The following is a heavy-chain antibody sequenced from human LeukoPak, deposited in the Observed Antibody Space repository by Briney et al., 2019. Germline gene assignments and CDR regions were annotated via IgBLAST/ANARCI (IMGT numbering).Heavy chain of an antibody. Sequence: PGGALRLSCAASGFTFSDHYMDWVRQAPGKGLEWVGRTRNKANSYTTEYAASVKGRFTISSDDSKYSMYLQMNSLKTEDTAVYYCAREGSSCSYWVVWYFGVWGSGILVTV. V-gene: IGHV3-72*01. CDR3: AREGSSCSYWVVWYFGV. D-gene: IGHD1-26*01. CDR1: GFTFSDHY. CDR2: TRNKANSYTT. J-gene: IGHJ2*01.